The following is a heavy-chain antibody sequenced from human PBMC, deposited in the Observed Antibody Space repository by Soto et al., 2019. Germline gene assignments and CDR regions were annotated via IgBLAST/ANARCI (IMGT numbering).Heavy chain of an antibody. CDR1: GGSFSGYY. Sequence: SETLSLTCAVYGGSFSGYYWSWIRQPPGKGLEWIGEINHSGSTNYNPSLKSRVTISVDTSKNQFSLKLSSVTAADTAVYYCAGGFLEWLFYYYYYGMDVWGQGTTVTVSS. V-gene: IGHV4-34*01. D-gene: IGHD3-3*01. J-gene: IGHJ6*02. CDR3: AGGFLEWLFYYYYYGMDV. CDR2: INHSGST.